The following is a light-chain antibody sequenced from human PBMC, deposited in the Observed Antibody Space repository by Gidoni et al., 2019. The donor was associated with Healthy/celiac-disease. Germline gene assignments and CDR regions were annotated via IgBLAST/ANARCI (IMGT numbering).Light chain of an antibody. CDR1: QSMSSY. V-gene: IGKV1-39*01. CDR2: AAS. J-gene: IGKJ1*01. Sequence: DIQMTQAPSSLSSSVGDRVTITCRASQSMSSYLNWYPQKPVKAPKLLIYAASSLHSGVPSRFSGSGSGTDFTLTISSLHPEDFATYYCQQSYSTLWTFGQGTKVEIK. CDR3: QQSYSTLWT.